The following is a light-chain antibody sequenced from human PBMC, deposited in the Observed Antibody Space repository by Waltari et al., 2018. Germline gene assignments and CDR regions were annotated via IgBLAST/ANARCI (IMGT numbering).Light chain of an antibody. V-gene: IGKV3D-15*01. CDR3: QQYNHWQWT. CDR1: QTINNN. J-gene: IGKJ1*01. Sequence: VLTQSPATLSVSLGARATLSCTASQTINNNLAWYQLKPGQAPRLLIYDASTRATGIPARFSGSGSGTEFALTISGLQSEDFSIYYCQQYNHWQWTFGQGTRVDIK. CDR2: DAS.